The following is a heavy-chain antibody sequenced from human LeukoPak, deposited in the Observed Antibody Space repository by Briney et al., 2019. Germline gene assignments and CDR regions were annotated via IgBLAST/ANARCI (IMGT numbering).Heavy chain of an antibody. J-gene: IGHJ4*02. V-gene: IGHV3-21*01. CDR2: ISSSSSYI. Sequence: NPGRSLRLSCAASGFTFSSYSMNWVRQAPGKGMEWVSSISSSSSYIYYADSVKGRFTISRDNAKNSLYLQMNSLRAEDTAVYYCARLSLPDIVVVVAATDVWYFDYWGQGTLVTVSS. D-gene: IGHD2-15*01. CDR1: GFTFSSYS. CDR3: ARLSLPDIVVVVAATDVWYFDY.